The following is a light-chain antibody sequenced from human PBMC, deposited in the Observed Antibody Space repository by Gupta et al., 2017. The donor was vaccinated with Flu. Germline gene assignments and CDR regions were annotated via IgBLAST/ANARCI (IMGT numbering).Light chain of an antibody. CDR1: QSIDSN. V-gene: IGKV3-15*01. CDR3: KQYYIYPRVSFGQPYR. Sequence: EIVLTQSPATLYVSPGERATLSCRASQSIDSNLAWYQQKPGQAPRLLIYGPSTRATGVPARFTIRGSGTAFNLTISSLQSEDFAVYYCKQYYIYPRVSFGQPYRFGQGTNMEIK. CDR2: GPS. J-gene: IGKJ2*03.